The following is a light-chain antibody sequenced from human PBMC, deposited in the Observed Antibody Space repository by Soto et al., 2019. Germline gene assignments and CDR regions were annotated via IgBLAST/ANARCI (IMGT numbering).Light chain of an antibody. V-gene: IGKV1-5*03. CDR2: KAS. CDR1: QSISRY. J-gene: IGKJ2*01. CDR3: QQYNVYPYT. Sequence: DIQMTQSPSSLSASVGDKITITCRASQSISRYLNWYQQKPGKPPNLLIYKASSLQSGVSSRFSGSGSGTEFTLIISSLQPDDSATYYCQQYNVYPYTFGQGTKVQI.